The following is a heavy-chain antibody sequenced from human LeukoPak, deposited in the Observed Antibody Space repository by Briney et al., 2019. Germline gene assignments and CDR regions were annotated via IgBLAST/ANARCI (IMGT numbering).Heavy chain of an antibody. CDR2: IYYSGST. V-gene: IGHV4-31*03. CDR1: GDSINSGGYF. J-gene: IGHJ4*02. Sequence: SQTLSLTRTVSGDSINSGGYFWSWIRQHPGKGLEWIGYIYYSGSTYYNPSLKSRVTISVDTSKNQFSLKLSSVTAADTAVYYCTRDGPRSSGYPDNWGQGTLVTVSS. D-gene: IGHD3-22*01. CDR3: TRDGPRSSGYPDN.